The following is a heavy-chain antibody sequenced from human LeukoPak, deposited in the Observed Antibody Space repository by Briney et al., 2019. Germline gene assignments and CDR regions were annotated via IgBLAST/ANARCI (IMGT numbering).Heavy chain of an antibody. V-gene: IGHV1-46*01. J-gene: IGHJ5*02. Sequence: GASVKVSCKASGYSFTSHYMHWVRQAPGQGLEWMGLINPSGSSTLYAQKFQGRVTMTRDMSTTTDYMELSSLRSEDTAVYYCARAIRGYYGSGSYYYWFDPWGQGQWSPSLQ. CDR2: INPSGSST. CDR1: GYSFTSHY. D-gene: IGHD3-10*01. CDR3: ARAIRGYYGSGSYYYWFDP.